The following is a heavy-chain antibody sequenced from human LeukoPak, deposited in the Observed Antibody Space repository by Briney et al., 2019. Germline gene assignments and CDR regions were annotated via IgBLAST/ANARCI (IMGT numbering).Heavy chain of an antibody. Sequence: PSETLSLTGTVSGDSINSYYWSWIRQPPGKELEWIGHIFYSGNTNYNPSLRSRVTISVDTSKNQFSLKLTSVTAADTSVYYCARGRHLSGSTSDLCLYFDYWGEGILVTVSS. V-gene: IGHV4-59*01. CDR2: IFYSGNT. CDR1: GDSINSYY. D-gene: IGHD2-2*01. J-gene: IGHJ4*02. CDR3: ARGRHLSGSTSDLCLYFDY.